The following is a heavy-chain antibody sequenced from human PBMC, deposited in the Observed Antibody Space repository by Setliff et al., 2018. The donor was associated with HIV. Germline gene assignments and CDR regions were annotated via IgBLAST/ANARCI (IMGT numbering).Heavy chain of an antibody. CDR2: VNRGRRT. CDR1: GGSFSGYY. V-gene: IGHV4-34*01. CDR3: ARGLNYYGSGSYLPLGY. D-gene: IGHD3-10*01. J-gene: IGHJ4*02. Sequence: SETLSLTCAVYGGSFSGYYWSWIRQPPGMGLEWIGEVNRGRRTNYNSSLKSRVTISIDTSKNQISLKLSSVTAADTAVYYCARGLNYYGSGSYLPLGYWGQGTLVTVSS.